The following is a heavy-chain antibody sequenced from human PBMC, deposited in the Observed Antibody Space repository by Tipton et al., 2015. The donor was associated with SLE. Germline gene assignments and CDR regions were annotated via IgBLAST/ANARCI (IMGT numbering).Heavy chain of an antibody. D-gene: IGHD1-26*01. J-gene: IGHJ4*02. V-gene: IGHV3-33*06. CDR2: IWFDGNSE. Sequence: SLRLSCAASGFTFSTHGMLWVRQAPGKGLEWVAVIWFDGNSESYADSGKGRFTISRDDSKNTLFLQMNALRAEDTAVYYCAKKKYSGSPGPFDYWGQGTLVTVSS. CDR1: GFTFSTHG. CDR3: AKKKYSGSPGPFDY.